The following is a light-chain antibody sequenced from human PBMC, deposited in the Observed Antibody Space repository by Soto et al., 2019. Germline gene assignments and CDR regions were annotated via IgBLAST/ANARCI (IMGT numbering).Light chain of an antibody. J-gene: IGKJ5*01. CDR2: DAS. V-gene: IGKV1-5*01. CDR3: QQYYRSSIT. CDR1: QSISSW. Sequence: DIQMTQSPSTLSASVGDRVTITFRASQSISSWLAWYQQKPGKAPKLLIYDASTLERGVPSRFSGTGSGTEFTLTISSLQPDDFATYYCQQYYRSSITFGQGTRLENK.